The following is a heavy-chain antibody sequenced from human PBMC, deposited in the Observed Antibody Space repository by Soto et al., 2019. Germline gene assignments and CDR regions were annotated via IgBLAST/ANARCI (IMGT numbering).Heavy chain of an antibody. Sequence: SETLSLTCTVSGGSISSGGYYWSWIRQHPGKGLEWIGYIYYSGSTYYNPSLKSRVTISVDTSKNQFSLKLSSVTAADTAVYYCARVDLPQTTADYWGQGTLVTVSS. CDR2: IYYSGST. V-gene: IGHV4-31*03. D-gene: IGHD4-17*01. CDR3: ARVDLPQTTADY. J-gene: IGHJ4*02. CDR1: GGSISSGGYY.